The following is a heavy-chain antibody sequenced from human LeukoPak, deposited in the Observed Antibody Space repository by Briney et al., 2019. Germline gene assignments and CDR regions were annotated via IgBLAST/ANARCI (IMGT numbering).Heavy chain of an antibody. V-gene: IGHV3-21*01. CDR3: ARKMKTGDRVGSFDI. CDR1: GFSFSRHN. CDR2: IGFDGSYI. Sequence: GGSLRLSCAASGFSFSRHNMNWVRKAPMKGLEWVSSIGFDGSYIYYADSVQGRFTISRDNAKNSLYLQMNSLTAEDTAVYYCARKMKTGDRVGSFDIWGQGTMVTVSS. D-gene: IGHD1-1*01. J-gene: IGHJ3*02.